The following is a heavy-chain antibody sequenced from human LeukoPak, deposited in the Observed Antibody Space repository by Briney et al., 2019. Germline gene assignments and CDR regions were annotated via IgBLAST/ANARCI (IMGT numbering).Heavy chain of an antibody. J-gene: IGHJ6*02. Sequence: PGGSLRLSCAAPGFTFSSHCMNWVRQAPGKGLEWVSSISSSSSYIYYADSVKGRFTISRDNAKNSLYLQMNSLRAEDTAVYYCARARQFRYTDGYYYGMDVWGQGTTVTVSS. CDR3: ARARQFRYTDGYYYGMDV. CDR1: GFTFSSHC. V-gene: IGHV3-21*01. CDR2: ISSSSSYI. D-gene: IGHD3-16*02.